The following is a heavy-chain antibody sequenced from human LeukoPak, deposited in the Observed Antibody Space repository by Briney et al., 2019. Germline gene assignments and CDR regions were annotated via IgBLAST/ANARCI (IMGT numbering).Heavy chain of an antibody. D-gene: IGHD6-6*01. CDR3: ARDRGSIGGTLDY. Sequence: GGSLRLSCAASGFTFDDYAMHWVRQGPGRGLEWVSGISWNTGNIAYADSMKGRLTISRDNAKNSLYLQMNSLRAEDTAVFYCARDRGSIGGTLDYWGQGTLVTVSS. J-gene: IGHJ4*02. CDR1: GFTFDDYA. V-gene: IGHV3-9*01. CDR2: ISWNTGNI.